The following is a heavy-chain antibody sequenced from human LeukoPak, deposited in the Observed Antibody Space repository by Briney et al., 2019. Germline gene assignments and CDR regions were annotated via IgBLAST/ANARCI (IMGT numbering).Heavy chain of an antibody. CDR2: INHSGST. Sequence: SKTLSLTCAVYGGSFSGYYWSWIRQPPGKGLEWIGEINHSGSTNYNPSLKSRVTISVDTSKNQFSLKLSSVTAADTAVYYCARGRIRPKYYYGSGSYYPNDYWGQGTLVTVSS. D-gene: IGHD3-10*01. CDR1: GGSFSGYY. J-gene: IGHJ4*02. V-gene: IGHV4-34*01. CDR3: ARGRIRPKYYYGSGSYYPNDY.